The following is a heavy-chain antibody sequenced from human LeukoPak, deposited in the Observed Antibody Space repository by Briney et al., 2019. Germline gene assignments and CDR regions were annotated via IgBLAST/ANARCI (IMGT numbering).Heavy chain of an antibody. CDR2: VYPGDSDT. J-gene: IGHJ4*02. V-gene: IGHV5-51*01. CDR1: GYSFTTYW. CDR3: ARRVDSNSSGSDY. Sequence: GESLKISCRGSGYSFTTYWIAWVRQMPGKGLEWMGFVYPGDSDTRYSPSFQSQVTISVDESINTAYLQWSSLKAADTAMYYCARRVDSNSSGSDYWGQGTLVTVSS. D-gene: IGHD6-6*01.